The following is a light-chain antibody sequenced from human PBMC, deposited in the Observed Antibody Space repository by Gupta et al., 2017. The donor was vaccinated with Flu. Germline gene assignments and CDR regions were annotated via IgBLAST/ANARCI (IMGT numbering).Light chain of an antibody. CDR2: KAS. V-gene: IGKV1-5*03. Sequence: DVQVTQSPSTLSPSVGDRVTITCRASQSINNWLAWYQQRPGKAPNLLIYKASNLASGVPSRFSGSQSGTEFTLTITSLQPEDSATYYCQHHINYPLTFGGGTKVEIK. J-gene: IGKJ4*01. CDR1: QSINNW. CDR3: QHHINYPLT.